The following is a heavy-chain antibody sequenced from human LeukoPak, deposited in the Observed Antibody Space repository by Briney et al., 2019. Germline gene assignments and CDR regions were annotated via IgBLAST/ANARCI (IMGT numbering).Heavy chain of an antibody. J-gene: IGHJ4*02. CDR2: IYYSGST. CDR1: GGSISSSSYY. CDR3: ASIPGVAAAGDC. D-gene: IGHD6-13*01. V-gene: IGHV4-39*01. Sequence: SETLSLTCTVSGGSISSSSYYWGWIRQPPGKGLEWIGSIYYSGSTYYNPSLKSRVTISVDTSKNQFSLTLSSVTAADTAVYYCASIPGVAAAGDCWGQGTLVTVSS.